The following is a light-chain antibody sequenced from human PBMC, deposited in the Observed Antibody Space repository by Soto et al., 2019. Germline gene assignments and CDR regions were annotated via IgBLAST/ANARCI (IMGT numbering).Light chain of an antibody. CDR2: GAS. V-gene: IGKV3-20*01. CDR1: QSVSSTS. J-gene: IGKJ1*01. CDR3: QQYDDSPPWT. Sequence: EIVLTQSPGTLSFSPGERATLSCRASQSVSSTSLAWYQQKPGQAPRLLIYGASNRATGIPDRFSGSGSGTDFTLTISSLEPEDFAVYYCQQYDDSPPWTFGLGTKVEFK.